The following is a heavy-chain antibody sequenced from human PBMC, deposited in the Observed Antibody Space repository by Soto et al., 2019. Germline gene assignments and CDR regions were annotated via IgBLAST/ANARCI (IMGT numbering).Heavy chain of an antibody. CDR3: ARDQDEGAAAYPTYYYYGMDV. Sequence: QVQLQQSGPGLLKPSQTLSLTCAISGDSVSSNSAAWNWIRQSPSRGLEWLGRTYYRSKWYSDFALSVKSRITINPDPSKNQFSLHLNSVTPEDTAVYFCARDQDEGAAAYPTYYYYGMDVWGQGTTVTVSS. J-gene: IGHJ6*02. V-gene: IGHV6-1*01. D-gene: IGHD1-26*01. CDR2: TYYRSKWYS. CDR1: GDSVSSNSAA.